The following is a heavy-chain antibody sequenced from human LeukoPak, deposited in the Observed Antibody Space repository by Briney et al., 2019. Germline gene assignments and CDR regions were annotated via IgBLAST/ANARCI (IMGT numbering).Heavy chain of an antibody. D-gene: IGHD5-24*01. J-gene: IGHJ4*02. V-gene: IGHV4-34*01. CDR3: ARRPPHRDGYKRYYFDY. Sequence: GSLRLSCAASGFTFSTYPMNWIRQPPGKGLEWIGEINHSGSTNYNPSLKSRVTISVDTSKNQFSLKLSSVTAADTAVYYCARRPPHRDGYKRYYFDYWGQGTLVTVSS. CDR1: GFTFSTYP. CDR2: INHSGST.